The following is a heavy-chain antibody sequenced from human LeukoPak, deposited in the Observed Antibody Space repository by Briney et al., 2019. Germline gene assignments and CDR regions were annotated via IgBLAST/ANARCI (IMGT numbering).Heavy chain of an antibody. D-gene: IGHD3-10*01. V-gene: IGHV3-23*01. Sequence: GGSLRLSCAGSGFTFSNYAMNWVRQAPGMGLVWVSAISGGGGRTDYADSVRGRFTIAMDNSTDTVYLQRSSLRAEDTDVYYCATGSDPSRWFGEFNIKLPRPMRDHYSDYWGQATLVTVSS. CDR3: ATGSDPSRWFGEFNIKLPRPMRDHYSDY. CDR2: ISGGGGRT. CDR1: GFTFSNYA. J-gene: IGHJ4*02.